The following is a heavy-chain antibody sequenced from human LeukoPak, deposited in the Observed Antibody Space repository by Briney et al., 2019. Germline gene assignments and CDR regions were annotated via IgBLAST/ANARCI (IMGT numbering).Heavy chain of an antibody. CDR3: ARNPTYCTNGVCPFNYYYYGMDV. Sequence: GASVEVSCKASGYTFTGYYMHWVRQAPGQGLEWMGWINPNSGGTNYAQKFQGRVTMTRDTSISTAYMELSRLRSDDTAVYYCARNPTYCTNGVCPFNYYYYGMDVWGQGTTVTVSS. V-gene: IGHV1-2*02. D-gene: IGHD2-8*01. CDR2: INPNSGGT. J-gene: IGHJ6*02. CDR1: GYTFTGYY.